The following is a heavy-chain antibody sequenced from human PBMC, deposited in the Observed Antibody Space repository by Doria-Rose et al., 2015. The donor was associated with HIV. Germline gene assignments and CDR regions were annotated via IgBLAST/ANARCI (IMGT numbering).Heavy chain of an antibody. J-gene: IGHJ4*02. Sequence: QITLKESGPVLVKPTETLTLTCTVSGVSLSSPGMGVSWIRQPPGKALEWLANIFSDAERSCKSSLKSRLTISRCTSNSQVVLTMTDMDPVDTATYYCARIKSSRWYHKYYFDFWGQGTLVIVSA. D-gene: IGHD6-13*01. CDR3: ARIKSSRWYHKYYFDF. CDR2: IFSDAER. CDR1: GVSLSSPGMG. V-gene: IGHV2-26*01.